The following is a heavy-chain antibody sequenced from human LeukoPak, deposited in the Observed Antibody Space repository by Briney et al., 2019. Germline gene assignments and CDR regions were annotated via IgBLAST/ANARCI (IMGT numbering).Heavy chain of an antibody. V-gene: IGHV3-23*01. Sequence: GALRLSCAASGFAFSSYAMCWVRQPPGKGLEWVSAISGSGGSTYYADSVKGRFTISRDNSKNTLYLQMNSLRAEDTAVYYCAKDLSPLAFGEFPRGYFDYWGQGTLVTVSS. CDR2: ISGSGGST. D-gene: IGHD3-10*01. J-gene: IGHJ4*02. CDR3: AKDLSPLAFGEFPRGYFDY. CDR1: GFAFSSYA.